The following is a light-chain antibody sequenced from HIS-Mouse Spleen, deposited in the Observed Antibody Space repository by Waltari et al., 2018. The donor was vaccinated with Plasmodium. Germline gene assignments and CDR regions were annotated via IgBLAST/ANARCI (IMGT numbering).Light chain of an antibody. J-gene: IGLJ2*01. CDR2: DVS. CDR1: RRAGGGYNY. V-gene: IGLV2-11*01. Sequence: QSALTQPRSVSGSPGQSVTLSCPGTRRAGGGYNYVSWYQQRPGKAPKLMIYDVSKRPSGVPDLFSGSKSGNTASLTISGLQAEDEADYYCCSYAGSYTWVFGGGTKLTVL. CDR3: CSYAGSYTWV.